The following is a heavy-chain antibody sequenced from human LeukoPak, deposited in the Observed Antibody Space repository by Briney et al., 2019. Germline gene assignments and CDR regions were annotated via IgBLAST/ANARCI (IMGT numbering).Heavy chain of an antibody. J-gene: IGHJ4*02. Sequence: SETLSVTCTVSGGSISNYYWSWIRQPPGKGLEWIGYIYYSGSTNYNPSLKSRVTISVDTSMNQFSLKLTSVTTADTAVYYCARGGSYFDSWGQGTLVTVSS. CDR1: GGSISNYY. CDR3: ARGGSYFDS. V-gene: IGHV4-59*01. D-gene: IGHD1-26*01. CDR2: IYYSGST.